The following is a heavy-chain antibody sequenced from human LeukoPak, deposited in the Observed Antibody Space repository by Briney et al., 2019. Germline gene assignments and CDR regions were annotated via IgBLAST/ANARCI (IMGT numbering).Heavy chain of an antibody. Sequence: SVKVSCKASGGSFTISTINWVRQAPGQGLGWMGEIVPKYYTTNYAQKFQGRVTISADSSTSTVYMELSSLTSEDTAVYYCARDYTIKAPYFDYWGQGTLVTVSS. CDR2: IVPKYYTT. CDR1: GGSFTIST. V-gene: IGHV1-69*13. J-gene: IGHJ4*02. D-gene: IGHD5-24*01. CDR3: ARDYTIKAPYFDY.